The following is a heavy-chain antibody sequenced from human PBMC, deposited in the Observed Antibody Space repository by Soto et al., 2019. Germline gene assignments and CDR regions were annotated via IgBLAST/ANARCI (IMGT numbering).Heavy chain of an antibody. D-gene: IGHD3-3*01. CDR2: IYYSGST. CDR1: GGSISSGDYY. CDR3: ARAVELRFLEWFDAFDI. Sequence: KPSETLSLTCTVSGGSISSGDYYWSWIRQPPGKGLEWIGYIYYSGSTYYNPSLKSRVTISVDTSKNQFSLKLSSVTAADTAVYYCARAVELRFLEWFDAFDIWGQGTMVTVS. V-gene: IGHV4-30-4*01. J-gene: IGHJ3*02.